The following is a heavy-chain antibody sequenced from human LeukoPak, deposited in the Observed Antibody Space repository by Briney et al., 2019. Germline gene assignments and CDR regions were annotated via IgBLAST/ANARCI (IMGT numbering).Heavy chain of an antibody. CDR2: IKFGGSER. J-gene: IGHJ4*02. CDR3: ARLSGSFLDY. CDR1: GFTFSSYW. Sequence: PGGSLRLSCVASGFTFSSYWMSWVRQAPGKGLEWVANIKFGGSERYVVDSVKGRFTISRDNSKNTLYLQMNSLRAEDTAVYYCARLSGSFLDYWGQGTLVTVSS. D-gene: IGHD1-26*01. V-gene: IGHV3-7*01.